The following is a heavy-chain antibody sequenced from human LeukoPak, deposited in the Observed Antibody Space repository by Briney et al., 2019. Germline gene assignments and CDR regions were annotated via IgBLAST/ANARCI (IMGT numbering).Heavy chain of an antibody. V-gene: IGHV4-34*01. CDR2: INHSGST. CDR3: ANSGSNYEAVS. J-gene: IGHJ5*02. D-gene: IGHD5-18*01. CDR1: GGSFSGYY. Sequence: SETLSLACAVYGGSFSGYYWGWIRQPPGKGLEWIGEINHSGSTNYNPSLESRVTISIDTSKNQFSLKLSSVTAADTAFYFCANSGSNYEAVSWGQGTLVTVSS.